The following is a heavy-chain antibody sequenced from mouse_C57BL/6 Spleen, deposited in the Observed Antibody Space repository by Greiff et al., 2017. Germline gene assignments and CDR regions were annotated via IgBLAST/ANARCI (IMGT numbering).Heavy chain of an antibody. CDR1: GFTFSSYG. J-gene: IGHJ2*01. CDR2: ISSGGSYT. Sequence: EVKLLQSGGDLVKPGGSLKLSCAASGFTFSSYGMSWVRQTPEKRLEWVATISSGGSYTYYPDSVKGRVTITTDNAKNTLYLQMSSLKSDDTAMYYCSRLTAQATFYFECWGQGTTLTAAS. CDR3: SRLTAQATFYFEC. V-gene: IGHV5-6*01. D-gene: IGHD3-2*02.